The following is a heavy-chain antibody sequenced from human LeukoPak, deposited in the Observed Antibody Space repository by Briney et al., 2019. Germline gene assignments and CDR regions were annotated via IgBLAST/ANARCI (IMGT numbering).Heavy chain of an antibody. CDR1: GFTFANCA. CDR2: ISGSGVGT. CDR3: AKNGRDDHDKYFFDF. J-gene: IGHJ4*02. Sequence: WGSLRLSCAASGFTFANCAMSWVRQAPGMGLEWVSAISGSGVGTNYADSVKGRFTISRDNSKNTVYLQMNSLRAEDTAVYYCAKNGRDDHDKYFFDFWGQGTLVSVSS. V-gene: IGHV3-23*01. D-gene: IGHD3-9*01.